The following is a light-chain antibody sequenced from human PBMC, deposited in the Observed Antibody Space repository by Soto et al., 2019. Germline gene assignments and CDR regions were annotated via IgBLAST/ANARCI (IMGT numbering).Light chain of an antibody. J-gene: IGLJ1*01. CDR2: EVS. V-gene: IGLV2-14*01. CDR3: SAYTSENXDYV. CDR1: SSDVCAYTS. Sequence: QSLLTQPASESGSPGQSITISCTGTSSDVCAYTSFSWYQQHRGRAPKLIIYEVSNRPPGVSTRFSGSKSASTASLTISGLQDEDDDHYYCSAYTSENXDYVFATGTKVXV.